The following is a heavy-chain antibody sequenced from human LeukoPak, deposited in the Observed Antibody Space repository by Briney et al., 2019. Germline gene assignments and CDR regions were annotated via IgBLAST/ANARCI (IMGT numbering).Heavy chain of an antibody. V-gene: IGHV1-8*01. D-gene: IGHD3-9*01. CDR1: GYTFTSYD. J-gene: IGHJ6*03. Sequence: GASVKVSCKASGYTFTSYDINWVRQATGQGLEWMGWMNPNSGNTGHAQKFQGRVTMTRNTSISTAYMELSSLRSEDTAVYYCARPSSTGYYRPRYYYYMDVWGKGTTVTVSS. CDR2: MNPNSGNT. CDR3: ARPSSTGYYRPRYYYYMDV.